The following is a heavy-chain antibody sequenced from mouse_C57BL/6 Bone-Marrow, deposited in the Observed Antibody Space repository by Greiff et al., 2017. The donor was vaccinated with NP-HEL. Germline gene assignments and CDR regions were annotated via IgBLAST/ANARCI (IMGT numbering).Heavy chain of an antibody. CDR3: ANLYYGSSCYWYFDV. CDR1: GYTFTSYW. CDR2: IDPNSGGT. Sequence: QVQLQQPGAELVKPGASVKLSCKASGYTFTSYWMHWVKQRPGRGLEWIGRIDPNSGGTKYNEKFKSKATLTVDKPSSTAYMQLSSLTSEDSAVYYCANLYYGSSCYWYFDVWGTGTTVTVSS. D-gene: IGHD1-1*01. V-gene: IGHV1-72*01. J-gene: IGHJ1*03.